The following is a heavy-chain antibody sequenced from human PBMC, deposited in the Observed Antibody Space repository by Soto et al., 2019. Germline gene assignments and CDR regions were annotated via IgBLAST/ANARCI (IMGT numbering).Heavy chain of an antibody. D-gene: IGHD2-2*03. J-gene: IGHJ4*02. CDR2: IIPIFGTA. CDR1: GGTFSSYA. Sequence: ASVKVSCKASGGTFSSYAISWVRQAPGQGLEWMGGIIPIFGTANYAQKFQGRVTITADESTSTAYMELSSLRSEDTAVYYCARDGSHFGHRDYWGQGTLVTVSS. V-gene: IGHV1-69*13. CDR3: ARDGSHFGHRDY.